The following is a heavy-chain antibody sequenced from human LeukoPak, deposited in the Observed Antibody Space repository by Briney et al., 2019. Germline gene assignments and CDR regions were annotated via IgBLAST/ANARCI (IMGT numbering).Heavy chain of an antibody. CDR3: ARDSLSDDSSGYYDF. CDR1: GYTFTAYY. CDR2: INPKTLGT. J-gene: IGHJ1*01. V-gene: IGHV1-2*02. D-gene: IGHD3-22*01. Sequence: VSVTLSCKASGYTFTAYYIHWVRQAPGHGLEWMGWINPKTLGTNYAQKFRGRVTLTRDTSITTVYMELSSLRSDDTAVYYCARDSLSDDSSGYYDFWGQGALVTVST.